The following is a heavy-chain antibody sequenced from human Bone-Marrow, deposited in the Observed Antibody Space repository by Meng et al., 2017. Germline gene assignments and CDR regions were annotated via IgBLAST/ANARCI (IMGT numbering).Heavy chain of an antibody. CDR3: ARRDCSGGSCYSRRGSWFDP. CDR2: IYYSGST. J-gene: IGHJ5*02. D-gene: IGHD2-15*01. Sequence: QVRLQEWGPGPGQPSQTLPRTCTVSGGSISSGGYYWSWIRQHPGKGLERIGNIYYSGSTYYNPSLKRRVTISVDTSKNQFSLKLSSVTAADTAVYYCARRDCSGGSCYSRRGSWFDPWGQGTLVTVSS. V-gene: IGHV4-31*03. CDR1: GGSISSGGYY.